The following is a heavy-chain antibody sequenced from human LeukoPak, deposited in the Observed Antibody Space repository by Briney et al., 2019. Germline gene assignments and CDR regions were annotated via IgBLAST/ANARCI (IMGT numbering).Heavy chain of an antibody. D-gene: IGHD1-7*01. CDR1: GYSISSGYY. V-gene: IGHV4-38-2*01. CDR3: ASAVTGTKRTPVH. CDR2: IYHSGST. Sequence: PSETLSLTCAVSGYSISSGYYWGWIRQPPGKGLEWIGSIYHSGSTYYNPSLKSRVTISVDTSKNQFSLKLSSVTAADTAVYYCASAVTGTKRTPVHCGQGTLVTVSS. J-gene: IGHJ4*02.